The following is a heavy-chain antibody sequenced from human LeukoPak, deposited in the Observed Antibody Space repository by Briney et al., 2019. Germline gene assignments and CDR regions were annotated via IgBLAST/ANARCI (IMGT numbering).Heavy chain of an antibody. V-gene: IGHV3-7*01. CDR2: IKQDGSEK. CDR1: GFTFSSYW. J-gene: IGHJ6*03. Sequence: GGSLRLSCAASGFTFSSYWMSWVRQAPGKGLEWVANIKQDGSEKYYVDSVKGRFTISRDNAKNSLYLQMNSLRAEGTAVYYCARDASHYDFWSGATHYYMDVWGKGTTVTVSS. D-gene: IGHD3-3*01. CDR3: ARDASHYDFWSGATHYYMDV.